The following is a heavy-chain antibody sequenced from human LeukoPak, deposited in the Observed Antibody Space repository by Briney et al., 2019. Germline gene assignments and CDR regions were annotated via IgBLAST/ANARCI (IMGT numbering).Heavy chain of an antibody. CDR1: GFSLSGGHF. Sequence: SETLSLTCSVSGFSLSGGHFWGWIRQSPGKGLEWIGSVSHSASTYYNPSLKSRVTISVDTSKNQFSLKLSSVTAADTAVYYCASFTRSGYYYGSGSYGSDYWGQGTLVTVSS. CDR2: VSHSAST. D-gene: IGHD3-10*01. J-gene: IGHJ4*02. CDR3: ASFTRSGYYYGSGSYGSDY. V-gene: IGHV4-38-2*02.